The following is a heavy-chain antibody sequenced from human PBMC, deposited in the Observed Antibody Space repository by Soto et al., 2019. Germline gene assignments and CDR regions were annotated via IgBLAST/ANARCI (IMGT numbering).Heavy chain of an antibody. V-gene: IGHV3-21*01. CDR3: ARVGLRCGLGGFDP. CDR1: GFTFSSYS. D-gene: IGHD5-12*01. J-gene: IGHJ5*02. Sequence: GGSLRLSCAASGFTFSSYSMNWVRQAPGKGLEWVSSISSSSSYIYYADSVKGRFTISRDHAKNSLYLQMNSLRADDTAVYYCARVGLRCGLGGFDPWGQGTLVTVSS. CDR2: ISSSSSYI.